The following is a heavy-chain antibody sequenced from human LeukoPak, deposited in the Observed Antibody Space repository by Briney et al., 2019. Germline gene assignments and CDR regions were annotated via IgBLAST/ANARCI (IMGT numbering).Heavy chain of an antibody. V-gene: IGHV3-48*03. CDR2: ISDSGTTI. Sequence: GGSLRLSCAASGFTFSSYEMNWVRQAPGRGLEWVSYISDSGTTIYYADSVKGRFTISRDNAKNSLYLQMNSLRVEDMAVCYCAREGIGSSSWLDYWGQGTLVTVSS. CDR1: GFTFSSYE. D-gene: IGHD6-13*01. J-gene: IGHJ4*02. CDR3: AREGIGSSSWLDY.